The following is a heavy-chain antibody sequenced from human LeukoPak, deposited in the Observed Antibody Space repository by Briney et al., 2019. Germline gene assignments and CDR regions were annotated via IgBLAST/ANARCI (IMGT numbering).Heavy chain of an antibody. V-gene: IGHV4-39*07. Sequence: SETLSLTCTVSGGSISSSSYYWGWIRQPPGKGLEWIGSIYYSGSTNYNPSLKSRVTISVDTSKNQFSLKLSSVTAADTAVYYCARDLAYYGAFDIWGQGTMVIVSS. D-gene: IGHD3-10*01. J-gene: IGHJ3*02. CDR2: IYYSGST. CDR1: GGSISSSSYY. CDR3: ARDLAYYGAFDI.